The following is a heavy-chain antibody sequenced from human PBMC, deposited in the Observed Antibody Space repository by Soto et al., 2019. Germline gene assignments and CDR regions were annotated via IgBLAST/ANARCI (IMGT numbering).Heavy chain of an antibody. Sequence: PGGSLRLSCAASGFTFSSYSMNWVRRAPGKGLEWVSSISSSSSYIYYADSVKGRFTISRDNAKNSLYLQMNSLRAEDTAVYYCARDRDGYNFGYFDYWGQGTLVTVSS. D-gene: IGHD5-12*01. CDR3: ARDRDGYNFGYFDY. J-gene: IGHJ4*02. CDR2: ISSSSSYI. V-gene: IGHV3-21*01. CDR1: GFTFSSYS.